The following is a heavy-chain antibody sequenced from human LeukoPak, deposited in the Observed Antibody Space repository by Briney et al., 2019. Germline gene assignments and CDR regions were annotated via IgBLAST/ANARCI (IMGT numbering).Heavy chain of an antibody. D-gene: IGHD1-1*01. CDR1: GGTFSSYT. CDR3: AKGTASSASDAFDI. V-gene: IGHV1-69*02. J-gene: IGHJ3*02. Sequence: SVKVSCKASGGTFSSYTISWVRQAPGQGLEWMGRIIPILGIANYAQKFQGRVTITADKSTSTAYMELSSLRSEDTAVYYCAKGTASSASDAFDIWGQGTMVTVSS. CDR2: IIPILGIA.